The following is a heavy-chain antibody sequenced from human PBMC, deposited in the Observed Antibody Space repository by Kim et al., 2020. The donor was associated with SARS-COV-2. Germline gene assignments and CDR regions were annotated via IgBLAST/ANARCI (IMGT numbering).Heavy chain of an antibody. CDR2: ISGSGGST. Sequence: GGSLRLSCAASGFTFSSYAMSWVRQAPGKGLEWVSAISGSGGSTYYADSVKGRFTISRDNSKNTLYLQMNSLRAEDTAVYYCAKDSNYYYDSSGYYGDDFDYWGQGTLVTVSS. J-gene: IGHJ4*02. D-gene: IGHD3-22*01. V-gene: IGHV3-23*01. CDR1: GFTFSSYA. CDR3: AKDSNYYYDSSGYYGDDFDY.